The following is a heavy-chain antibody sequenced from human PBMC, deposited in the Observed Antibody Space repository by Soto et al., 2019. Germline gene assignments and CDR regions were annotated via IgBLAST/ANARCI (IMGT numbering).Heavy chain of an antibody. Sequence: QVQLQESGPGLVKPSETLSLTCTVSGASINNYYWSWIRQSPGKGLEWIGYIYYNGSTNYNPSLSSRVTRSIDTSKNQFSLKGSSVTAADTAVYYCARHWPYCTSSNCYRPYYYYYMDAWGKGTTVTVSS. D-gene: IGHD2-2*01. CDR1: GASINNYY. CDR2: IYYNGST. J-gene: IGHJ6*03. V-gene: IGHV4-59*08. CDR3: ARHWPYCTSSNCYRPYYYYYMDA.